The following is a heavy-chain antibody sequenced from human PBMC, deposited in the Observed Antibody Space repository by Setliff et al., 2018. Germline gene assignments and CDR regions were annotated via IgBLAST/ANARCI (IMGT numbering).Heavy chain of an antibody. CDR3: AREVVGSTHDFFDY. J-gene: IGHJ4*02. D-gene: IGHD2-15*01. CDR2: FYYSGST. V-gene: IGHV4-39*07. Sequence: SETLSLTCTVSGGSFGSLSYYWGWIRQPPGKGLEWIGSFYYSGSTYYNPSLKSRVSISADTSKNQFSLKLSSATAADTAVYYCAREVVGSTHDFFDYWGQGALVTVSS. CDR1: GGSFGSLSYY.